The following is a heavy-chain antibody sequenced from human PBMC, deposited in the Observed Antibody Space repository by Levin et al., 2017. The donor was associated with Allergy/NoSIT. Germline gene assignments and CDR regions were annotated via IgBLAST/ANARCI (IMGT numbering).Heavy chain of an antibody. Sequence: GSLRLSCAVSGGSISSSNWWSWVRQPPGKGLEWIGEIYHSGSTNYNPSLKSRVTISVDKSKNQFSLKLSSVTAADTAVYYCARGNRSGWYGHHRASFDYWGQGTLVTVSS. CDR1: GGSISSSNW. J-gene: IGHJ4*02. CDR3: ARGNRSGWYGHHRASFDY. D-gene: IGHD6-19*01. CDR2: IYHSGST. V-gene: IGHV4-4*02.